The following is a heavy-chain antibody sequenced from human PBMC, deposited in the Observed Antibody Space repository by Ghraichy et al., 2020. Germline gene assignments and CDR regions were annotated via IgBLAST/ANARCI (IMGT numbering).Heavy chain of an antibody. V-gene: IGHV3-21*01. Sequence: GGSLRLSCAASGFTFSSYSMNWVRQAPGKGLEWVSSIGSSSGYMYYGDSVKGRFTISRDNAKNSLYLQMNSLRAEDTAVYYCARVYDTSGYYNDYWGQGTLVTVSS. J-gene: IGHJ4*02. CDR3: ARVYDTSGYYNDY. CDR2: IGSSSGYM. CDR1: GFTFSSYS. D-gene: IGHD3-22*01.